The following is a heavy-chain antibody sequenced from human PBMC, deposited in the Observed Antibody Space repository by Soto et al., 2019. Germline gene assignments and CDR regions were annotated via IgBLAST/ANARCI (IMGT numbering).Heavy chain of an antibody. J-gene: IGHJ4*02. Sequence: LETLCLTCTVYGGSFSGYDWSWIRQPPGKGLEWIGEINHSGSTNYNPSLKSRVTISVDTSKNQFSLKLSSVTAADTAVYYCARGQTATTYYFDYWGQGTLVTVSS. CDR2: INHSGST. V-gene: IGHV4-34*01. CDR1: GGSFSGYD. CDR3: ARGQTATTYYFDY. D-gene: IGHD5-12*01.